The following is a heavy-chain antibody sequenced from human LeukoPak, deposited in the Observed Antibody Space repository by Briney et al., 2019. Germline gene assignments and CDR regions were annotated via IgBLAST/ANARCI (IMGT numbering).Heavy chain of an antibody. CDR1: GFTFSSYA. Sequence: GGSLRLSCAASGFTFSSYAMHWVRQAPGKGLEWVAVISHDGSNKYYADSVKGRFTISRDNSKNTLYLQMNSLRAEDTAVYYCASIAAPQGYWGQGTLVTVSS. CDR2: ISHDGSNK. J-gene: IGHJ4*02. V-gene: IGHV3-30-3*01. CDR3: ASIAAPQGY. D-gene: IGHD6-6*01.